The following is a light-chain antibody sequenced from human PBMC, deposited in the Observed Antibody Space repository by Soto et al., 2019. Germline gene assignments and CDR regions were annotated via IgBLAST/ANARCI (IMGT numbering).Light chain of an antibody. CDR1: SSNIGAGYD. J-gene: IGLJ3*02. V-gene: IGLV1-40*01. Sequence: QSVLTQPPSVSGAPGQRVTISCNGSSSNIGAGYDVHWYQQLPGTAPKLLIYGNSNRPSGVPDRFSGSKSGTSASLAITGLQAEDEADYYRQSYDSSLSGAVFGGGTKLTVL. CDR3: QSYDSSLSGAV. CDR2: GNS.